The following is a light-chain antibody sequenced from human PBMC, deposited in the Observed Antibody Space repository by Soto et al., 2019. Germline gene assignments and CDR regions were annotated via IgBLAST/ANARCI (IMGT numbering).Light chain of an antibody. V-gene: IGLV2-14*01. CDR3: SSYTTNKTLL. CDR1: SSDVGAYNF. J-gene: IGLJ2*01. Sequence: QSALTQPRSVSGSPGQSVTISCTGTSSDVGAYNFVSWYQQHPGKAPKLIFYEVSNRPPGLSDRFSGSKSGTTASLTISGLQAEDEADYFCSSYTTNKTLLFGGGTKLTVL. CDR2: EVS.